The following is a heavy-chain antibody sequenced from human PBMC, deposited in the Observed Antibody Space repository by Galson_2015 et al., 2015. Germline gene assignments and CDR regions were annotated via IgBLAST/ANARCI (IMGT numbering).Heavy chain of an antibody. CDR2: ISGSGGGT. D-gene: IGHD3-10*01. V-gene: IGHV3-23*01. J-gene: IGHJ6*03. Sequence: SLRLSCAASGFTFSSYVMSWLRQAPGKGLEWVSAISGSGGGTYYADSVKGRFTISRDNSKNTLYLQMSSLRAEDTAVYYCANSGSGSGLYYYYMDVWGKGTTVTVSS. CDR3: ANSGSGSGLYYYYMDV. CDR1: GFTFSSYV.